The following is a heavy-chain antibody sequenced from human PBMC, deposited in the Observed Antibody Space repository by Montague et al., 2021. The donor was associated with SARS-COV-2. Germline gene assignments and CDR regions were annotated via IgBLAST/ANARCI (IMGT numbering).Heavy chain of an antibody. CDR1: GFTVSSYY. D-gene: IGHD6-19*01. Sequence: SPRLSCAASGFTVSSYYMSWVRQAPGKGLEWVSFFYSGGSTYYADSVKGRFTISRDDSKNTLYLHMNTLRAEDTAVFYCARGHSSGWIDLWGQGTLVTISS. CDR3: ARGHSSGWIDL. V-gene: IGHV3-53*01. J-gene: IGHJ5*02. CDR2: FYSGGST.